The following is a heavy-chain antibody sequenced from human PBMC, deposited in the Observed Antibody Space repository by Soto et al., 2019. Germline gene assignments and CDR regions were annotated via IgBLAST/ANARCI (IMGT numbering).Heavy chain of an antibody. V-gene: IGHV3-21*01. CDR1: GFNFNSYT. D-gene: IGHD2-15*01. CDR2: ISSSGYI. Sequence: GGSLRLSCAASGFNFNSYTINWVRQAPGKRPEWLSSISSSGYIFSTDSVRGRFTISSDNAKNSVYLQINSLRAEDTAVYFCARDCSGGSCYPGMDVWGQGTTVTVSS. CDR3: ARDCSGGSCYPGMDV. J-gene: IGHJ6*02.